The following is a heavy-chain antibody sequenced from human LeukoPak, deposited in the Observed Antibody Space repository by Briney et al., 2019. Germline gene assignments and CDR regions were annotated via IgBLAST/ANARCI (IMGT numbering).Heavy chain of an antibody. CDR1: GFTFRSYG. CDR3: AKDRGY. CDR2: IWYDGSNK. J-gene: IGHJ4*02. V-gene: IGHV3-33*06. Sequence: GRSLRLSCAASGFTFRSYGMPWVRQAPGKGLEWVAVIWYDGSNKYYADSVKGRFTISRDNSKNTLCLQMNSLRADDTAVYYCAKDRGYWGQGTLVTVSS.